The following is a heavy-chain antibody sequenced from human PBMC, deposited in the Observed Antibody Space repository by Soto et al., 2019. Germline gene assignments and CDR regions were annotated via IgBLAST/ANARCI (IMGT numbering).Heavy chain of an antibody. J-gene: IGHJ4*02. Sequence: QVQLVQSGAEEKKPGASVKVSCKASGYTFTSYAMHWVRQAPGQRLEWMGGINAGNGNTKYSQKFQGRVTITRDTSASTAYMELSSLRSEDTAVYYCARRIVVVTALDYWGQGTLVTVSS. D-gene: IGHD2-21*02. CDR2: INAGNGNT. CDR3: ARRIVVVTALDY. CDR1: GYTFTSYA. V-gene: IGHV1-3*05.